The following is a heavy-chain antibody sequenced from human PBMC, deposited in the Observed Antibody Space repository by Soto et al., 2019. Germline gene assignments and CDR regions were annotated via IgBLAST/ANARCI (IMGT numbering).Heavy chain of an antibody. D-gene: IGHD2-2*01. J-gene: IGHJ6*02. Sequence: PGGPLRLSSAASVFTFISYAMSWVRRAPGKGLDGVSAISGSGGSTYYADYVKGRFTISRDNTKNTLYLQMNSLRAEDTAVYYCAKELDIVVVPAAMLYYYYYGMDVWGQGTTVTVSS. CDR2: ISGSGGST. CDR3: AKELDIVVVPAAMLYYYYYGMDV. V-gene: IGHV3-23*01. CDR1: VFTFISYA.